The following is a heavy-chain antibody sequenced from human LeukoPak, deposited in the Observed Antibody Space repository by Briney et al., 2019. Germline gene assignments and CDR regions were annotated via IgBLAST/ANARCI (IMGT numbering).Heavy chain of an antibody. Sequence: SVKVSCKASGGTFSSYAISWVRQAPGQGLEWMGGIIPIFGTANYAQKFQGRVTITADESTSTAYMELSSLRSEDTAVYYCAKALVRGWYEAGTRGNDYWGQGTLVTVSS. CDR3: AKALVRGWYEAGTRGNDY. CDR2: IIPIFGTA. D-gene: IGHD6-19*01. CDR1: GGTFSSYA. J-gene: IGHJ4*02. V-gene: IGHV1-69*13.